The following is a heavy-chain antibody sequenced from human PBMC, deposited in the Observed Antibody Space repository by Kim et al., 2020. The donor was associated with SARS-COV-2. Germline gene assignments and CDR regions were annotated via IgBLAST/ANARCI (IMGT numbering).Heavy chain of an antibody. CDR3: ASVVTPHRFQLWVGEGYHDS. CDR1: GFTFGPYS. Sequence: GGSLRLSCAASGFTFGPYSMNWVRQAPGKGLEWVSSISGTSHFTFYADSVKGRFTISRDNDKNSLYLQMDSLREEDTATYYCASVVTPHRFQLWVGEGYHDSGGQGAVVTVSS. CDR2: ISGTSHFT. V-gene: IGHV3-21*06. D-gene: IGHD2-15*01. J-gene: IGHJ4*02.